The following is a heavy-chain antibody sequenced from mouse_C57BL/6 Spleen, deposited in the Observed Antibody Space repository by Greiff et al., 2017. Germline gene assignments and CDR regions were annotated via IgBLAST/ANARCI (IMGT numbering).Heavy chain of an antibody. CDR3: ARYSVSPPYYYAMDY. Sequence: DVQLQESGPGLAKPSQTLSLTCSVTCYSITSDYWNWIRTFPGNKVECMGNISYRGSTYYNPSLKSRISIPRDTAKNLYYLQFNSVTTEDTATYYCARYSVSPPYYYAMDYWGQGTSVTVSS. V-gene: IGHV3-8*01. CDR2: ISYRGST. CDR1: CYSITSDY. J-gene: IGHJ4*01. D-gene: IGHD6-2*01.